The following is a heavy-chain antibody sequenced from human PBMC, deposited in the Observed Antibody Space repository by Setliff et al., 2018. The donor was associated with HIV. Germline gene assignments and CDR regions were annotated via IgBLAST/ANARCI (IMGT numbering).Heavy chain of an antibody. CDR3: ARRAGNWGLNWFDP. J-gene: IGHJ5*02. CDR2: HYHDGTS. Sequence: SETLSLTCDFSGSSITTTYFWAWIRLPPGKGLEWVGSHYHDGTSFYNPSLKSRVTVSLDPSKNQFSLKLQSVTAADTAVYYCARRAGNWGLNWFDPWGQGTQVTVSS. CDR1: GSSITTTYF. V-gene: IGHV4-38-2*01. D-gene: IGHD3-10*01.